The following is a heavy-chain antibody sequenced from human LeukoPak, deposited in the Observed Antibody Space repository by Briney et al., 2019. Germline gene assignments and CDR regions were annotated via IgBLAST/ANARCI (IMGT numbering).Heavy chain of an antibody. CDR3: AKDTPSDSSDWRRLDY. Sequence: EGSLRLSCAASGFTFSSYGMHWVRQAPGKRLEWVAFIRYDGSNKYYADSVKGRFTLSRDSSKNTLYLQMNSLRAEDTAVYYCAKDTPSDSSDWRRLDYWGQGTLVTVSS. D-gene: IGHD6-19*01. V-gene: IGHV3-30*02. J-gene: IGHJ4*02. CDR2: IRYDGSNK. CDR1: GFTFSSYG.